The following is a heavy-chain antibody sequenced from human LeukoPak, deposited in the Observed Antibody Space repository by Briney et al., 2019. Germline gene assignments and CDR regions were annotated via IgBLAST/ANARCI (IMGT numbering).Heavy chain of an antibody. J-gene: IGHJ4*02. Sequence: SETLSLTCSVSGGSINSHYWSWIRQPPGKGLEWIGYIYYSGSTNYNPSLKSRVTISVDTSKNQLSLKLSSVTAADTAVYYCARDGTSTPWVYWGQGTLVTVSS. CDR1: GGSINSHY. CDR3: ARDGTSTPWVY. CDR2: IYYSGST. D-gene: IGHD5/OR15-5a*01. V-gene: IGHV4-59*11.